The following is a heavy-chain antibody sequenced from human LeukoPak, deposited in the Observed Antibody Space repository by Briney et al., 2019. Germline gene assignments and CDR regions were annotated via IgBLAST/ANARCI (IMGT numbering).Heavy chain of an antibody. CDR3: AKVGIVGATTSAYFEY. J-gene: IGHJ4*02. Sequence: GGSLRLSCAASGFTFSSYSMNWVRQAPGKGLEWVSSISSSSSYIYYADSVKGRFTISRDNAKHSLYLQMNSLRPEDTAAYYCAKVGIVGATTSAYFEYWGQGTLVTVSS. V-gene: IGHV3-21*04. CDR1: GFTFSSYS. D-gene: IGHD1-26*01. CDR2: ISSSSSYI.